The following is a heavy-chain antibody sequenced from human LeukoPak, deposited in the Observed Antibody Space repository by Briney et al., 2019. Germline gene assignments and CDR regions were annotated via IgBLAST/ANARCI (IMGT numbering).Heavy chain of an antibody. V-gene: IGHV3-30*18. Sequence: GGSLLLSCAASGFTFSSYGMHWVRPAPGKGLEGVAVISYDGSNKYYADSVKGRFTISRDNSKNTLYLQMNSLRAEDTAVYYCAKVDGVTIFEVFDYWGQGTLVTVSS. D-gene: IGHD3-3*01. J-gene: IGHJ4*02. CDR1: GFTFSSYG. CDR2: ISYDGSNK. CDR3: AKVDGVTIFEVFDY.